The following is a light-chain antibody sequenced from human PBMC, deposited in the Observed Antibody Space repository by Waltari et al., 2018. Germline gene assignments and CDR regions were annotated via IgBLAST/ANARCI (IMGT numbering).Light chain of an antibody. Sequence: DIVMTQSPDSLAVSLGERATINCKSSQSVLYSSANKSYLNWYQQKPGQPPKMLIYWASTREAGVPYRISGSGSGTDFTLTISSLQSEDVAVYYCQQYYSTPLTFGGGTKVEIK. V-gene: IGKV4-1*01. CDR3: QQYYSTPLT. CDR1: QSVLYSSANKSY. CDR2: WAS. J-gene: IGKJ4*01.